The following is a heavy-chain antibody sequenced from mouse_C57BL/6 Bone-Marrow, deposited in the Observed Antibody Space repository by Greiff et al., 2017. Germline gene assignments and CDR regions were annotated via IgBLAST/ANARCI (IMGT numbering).Heavy chain of an antibody. Sequence: VQLQQSGAELAKPGASVKLSCKASGYTFTSYWMHWVKQRPGQGLEWIGYINPSSGYTKYNQKFKDKATLTADKSSGTAYMQLSSLTYEDSAVYYCARFYYGSSGYWGQGTTLTVSS. CDR3: ARFYYGSSGY. J-gene: IGHJ2*01. CDR1: GYTFTSYW. V-gene: IGHV1-7*01. D-gene: IGHD1-1*01. CDR2: INPSSGYT.